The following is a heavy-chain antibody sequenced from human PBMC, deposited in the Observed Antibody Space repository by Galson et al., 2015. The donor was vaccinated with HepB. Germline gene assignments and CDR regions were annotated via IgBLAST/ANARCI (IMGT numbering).Heavy chain of an antibody. Sequence: VKVSCKASGYTFTSYGISWVRQAPGQGLEWMGWISAYNGNTNYAQKLQGRVTMTTDTSTSTAYMELRSLRSDDTAVYYCARSTQWELPQRVGDYWGQGTLVTVSS. D-gene: IGHD1-26*01. J-gene: IGHJ4*02. CDR3: ARSTQWELPQRVGDY. V-gene: IGHV1-18*01. CDR1: GYTFTSYG. CDR2: ISAYNGNT.